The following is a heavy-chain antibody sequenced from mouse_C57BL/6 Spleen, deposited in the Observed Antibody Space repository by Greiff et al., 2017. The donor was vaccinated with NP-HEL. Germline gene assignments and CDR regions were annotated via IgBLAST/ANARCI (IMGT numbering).Heavy chain of an antibody. J-gene: IGHJ3*01. CDR2: ISSGSSTI. V-gene: IGHV5-17*01. Sequence: DVMLVESGGGLVKPGGSLKLSCAASGFTFSDYGMHWVRQAPEKGLEWVAYISSGSSTIYYADTVKGRFTISRDNAKNTLFLQMTSLRSEDTAMYYCAYGSSSAWFAYWGQGTLVTVSA. CDR1: GFTFSDYG. CDR3: AYGSSSAWFAY. D-gene: IGHD1-1*01.